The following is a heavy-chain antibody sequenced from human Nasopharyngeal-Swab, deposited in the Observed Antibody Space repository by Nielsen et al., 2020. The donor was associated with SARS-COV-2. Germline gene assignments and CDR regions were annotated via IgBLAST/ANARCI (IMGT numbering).Heavy chain of an antibody. D-gene: IGHD4-17*01. CDR2: ISSSGSTI. CDR3: ARDQTTVTTFYGMDV. CDR1: GFTFSDYY. Sequence: GGSLRLSCAASGFTFSDYYMSWIRKAPGKGLEWVSYISSSGSTIYYADSVKGRFTISRDNAKNSLYLQMNSLRAEDTAVYYCARDQTTVTTFYGMDVWGQGTTVTVSS. V-gene: IGHV3-11*01. J-gene: IGHJ6*02.